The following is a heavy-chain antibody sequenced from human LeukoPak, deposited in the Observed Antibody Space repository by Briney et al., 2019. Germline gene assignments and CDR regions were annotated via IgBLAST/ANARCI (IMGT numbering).Heavy chain of an antibody. CDR3: ARLMVRGVIIQGFDY. V-gene: IGHV4-59*08. J-gene: IGHJ4*02. D-gene: IGHD3-10*01. CDR1: GGSIRSYY. Sequence: SETLSLTCTVSGGSIRSYYWSWIRQPPGKGLEWIGYIYYSGSTNYNPSPKSRVTISVDTSKNQFSLKLSSVTAADTAVYYCARLMVRGVIIQGFDYWGQGTLVTVSS. CDR2: IYYSGST.